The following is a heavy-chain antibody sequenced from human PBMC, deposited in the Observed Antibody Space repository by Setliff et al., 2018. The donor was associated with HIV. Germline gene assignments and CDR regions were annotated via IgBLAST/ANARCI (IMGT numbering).Heavy chain of an antibody. CDR1: GFAFSAYA. CDR2: AGYSGAST. Sequence: GESLKISCAASGFAFSAYAMSWVRQTPGKGLEWVSAAGYSGASTYYADSVKGRFTISRDNSKNTLYLQMNSLRGDDTGVYYCAKNPTGTYYYESTGSNWFGRWGQGALVTVSS. J-gene: IGHJ5*02. V-gene: IGHV3-23*01. CDR3: AKNPTGTYYYESTGSNWFGR. D-gene: IGHD3-22*01.